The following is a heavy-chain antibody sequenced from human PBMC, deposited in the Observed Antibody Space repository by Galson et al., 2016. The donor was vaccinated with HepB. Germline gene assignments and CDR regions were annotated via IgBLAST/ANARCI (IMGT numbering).Heavy chain of an antibody. CDR2: ISSSSSTI. CDR1: GFTFSSYS. D-gene: IGHD3-22*01. Sequence: SLRLSCAASGFTFSSYSMNWVRQAPGKGLEWVSYISSSSSTIYYADSVKGRFTISRNNAKNSLYLQMNSLRDEDTAVYYCARVFPYKDSSGSGGNYWGQGTPVTVSS. V-gene: IGHV3-48*02. CDR3: ARVFPYKDSSGSGGNY. J-gene: IGHJ4*02.